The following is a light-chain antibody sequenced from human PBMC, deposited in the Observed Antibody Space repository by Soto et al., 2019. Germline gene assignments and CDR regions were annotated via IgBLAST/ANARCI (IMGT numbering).Light chain of an antibody. V-gene: IGKV3-15*01. Sequence: EIVLPQSPATLSLSPGVSSTLSCRASQSVRSYLAWYQQRPGQATRLLIYGASTRAIGVPARFSGSGSGTEFTLTISSLQSEDFAVYYCQQYNDRPRTVGQGTKVDIK. CDR2: GAS. CDR3: QQYNDRPRT. J-gene: IGKJ1*01. CDR1: QSVRSY.